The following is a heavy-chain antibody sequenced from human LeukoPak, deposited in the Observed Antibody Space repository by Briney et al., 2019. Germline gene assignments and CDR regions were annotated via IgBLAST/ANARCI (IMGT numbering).Heavy chain of an antibody. D-gene: IGHD6-25*01. CDR2: ITGRGGNT. CDR1: GFTFSNAW. J-gene: IGHJ4*02. Sequence: GGSLRLSCAASGFTFSNAWMRWVRQAPGKGLQWVSGITGRGGNTYYADSVEGRFTISRDNSKNTLSLQMDSLRAEDTAVYYCARDRAAFDYWGQGTLVTVSS. CDR3: ARDRAAFDY. V-gene: IGHV3-23*01.